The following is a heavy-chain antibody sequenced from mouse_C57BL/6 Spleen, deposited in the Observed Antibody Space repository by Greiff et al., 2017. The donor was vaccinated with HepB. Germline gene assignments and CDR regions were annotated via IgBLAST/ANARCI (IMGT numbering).Heavy chain of an antibody. Sequence: EVNLVESGGGLVQPKGSLKLSCAASGFSFNTYAMNWVRQAPGKGLEWVARIRSKSNNYAIYYADSVKDRFTISRDDSESMLYLQMNNLKTEDTAMYYCVRQGWYFDVWGTGTTVTVSS. J-gene: IGHJ1*03. CDR2: IRSKSNNYAI. V-gene: IGHV10-1*01. CDR3: VRQGWYFDV. CDR1: GFSFNTYA.